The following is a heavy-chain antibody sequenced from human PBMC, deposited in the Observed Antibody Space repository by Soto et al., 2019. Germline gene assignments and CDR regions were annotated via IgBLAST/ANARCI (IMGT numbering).Heavy chain of an antibody. D-gene: IGHD3-10*01. J-gene: IGHJ4*02. CDR3: ARGPLLLWFGTETDY. CDR2: INHSGST. Sequence: QVQLQQWGAGLLKPSETLSLTCAVYGGSFSGYYWSWIRQPPGKGLEWIGEINHSGSTNYNPSLNSRVTISVDTSKNQSSLKLSSVTAADTAVYYCARGPLLLWFGTETDYWGQGTLVTVSS. V-gene: IGHV4-34*01. CDR1: GGSFSGYY.